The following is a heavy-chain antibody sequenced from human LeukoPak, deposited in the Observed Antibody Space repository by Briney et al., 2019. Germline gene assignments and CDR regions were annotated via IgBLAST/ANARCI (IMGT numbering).Heavy chain of an antibody. CDR2: ISAYNGNT. J-gene: IGHJ6*03. CDR1: GYTFTSYG. V-gene: IGHV1-18*01. D-gene: IGHD3-10*01. Sequence: ASVKVSCKASGYTFTSYGISWVRQAPGQGLEWMGWISAYNGNTNYAQKLQGRVTMTTDTSTSTAYMELRSLRSDDTAVYYCARTPMVRGVINPYYYYMDVWGKGTTLTISS. CDR3: ARTPMVRGVINPYYYYMDV.